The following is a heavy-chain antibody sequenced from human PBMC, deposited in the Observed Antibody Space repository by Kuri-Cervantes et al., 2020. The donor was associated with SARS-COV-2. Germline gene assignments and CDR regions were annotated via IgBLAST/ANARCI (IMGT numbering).Heavy chain of an antibody. D-gene: IGHD5-24*01. CDR1: GFTFSSYA. CDR3: ARLDGYIEH. V-gene: IGHV3-30-3*01. CDR2: ISYDGSNK. Sequence: GESLKISCAASGFTFSSYAMHWVRQAPGKGLEWVAVISYDGSNKYYADSVKGRFTISRDNSKNTLYLQMNSLRAEDTAVYYCARLDGYIEHWGQGTLVTVPQ. J-gene: IGHJ5*02.